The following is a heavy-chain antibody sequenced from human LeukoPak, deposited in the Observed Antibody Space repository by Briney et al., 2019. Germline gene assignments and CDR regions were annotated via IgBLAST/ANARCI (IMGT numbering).Heavy chain of an antibody. D-gene: IGHD3-10*01. CDR2: IYYNGGT. CDR3: ASAPGVWFGESPRVNWFDP. J-gene: IGHJ5*02. Sequence: SETLSLTCTVSGASISSSSYYWGWIRQPPGKGLEWIGTIYYNGGTYYKPSLKTRVTISVDTSKNQFSLKLTSVTAADTAVYYCASAPGVWFGESPRVNWFDPWGQGTLVTVSS. V-gene: IGHV4-39*01. CDR1: GASISSSSYY.